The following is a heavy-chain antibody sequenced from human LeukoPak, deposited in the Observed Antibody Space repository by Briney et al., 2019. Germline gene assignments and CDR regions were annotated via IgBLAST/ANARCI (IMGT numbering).Heavy chain of an antibody. J-gene: IGHJ4*02. CDR3: ARHRTASDN. Sequence: SGGSLRLSCAASGFTFDDYGMSWVRQAPGKGLEWVSGINWNGGSTGYADSVKGRFTISRDNAKNSLYLQMTSLSAEDTAVYYCARHRTASDNWGQGTLVTVSS. CDR1: GFTFDDYG. V-gene: IGHV3-20*04. CDR2: INWNGGST. D-gene: IGHD3-16*02.